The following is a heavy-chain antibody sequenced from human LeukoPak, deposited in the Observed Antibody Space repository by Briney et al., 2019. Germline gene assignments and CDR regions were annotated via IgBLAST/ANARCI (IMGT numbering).Heavy chain of an antibody. J-gene: IGHJ4*02. V-gene: IGHV3-48*04. CDR1: GFTFSSYS. Sequence: GGSLRLSCAASGFTFSSYSMNWVRQAPGKGLEWVSYISSSSSTIYYADTVKGRFTISRDNAKNSLYLQMNSLRVEDTAVYYCAREPGGEFFDYWGQGTLVTVSS. CDR3: AREPGGEFFDY. CDR2: ISSSSSTI. D-gene: IGHD3-16*01.